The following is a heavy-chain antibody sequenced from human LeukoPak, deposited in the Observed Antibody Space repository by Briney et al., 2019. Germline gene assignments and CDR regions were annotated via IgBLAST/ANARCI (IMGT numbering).Heavy chain of an antibody. CDR3: ARDSSPGYGGNSYFDY. D-gene: IGHD4-23*01. V-gene: IGHV3-30-3*01. J-gene: IGHJ4*02. Sequence: TGGSLRLSCAASGFTFSSYAMHWVRQAPGKGLEWVAVISYDGSNKYYADSVKGRFTISRDNSKNTLYLQMNSLRAEDTAVYYCARDSSPGYGGNSYFDYWGQGTLVTVSS. CDR1: GFTFSSYA. CDR2: ISYDGSNK.